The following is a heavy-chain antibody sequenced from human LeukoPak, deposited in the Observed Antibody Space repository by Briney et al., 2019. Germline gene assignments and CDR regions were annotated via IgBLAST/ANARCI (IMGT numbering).Heavy chain of an antibody. V-gene: IGHV1-69*04. D-gene: IGHD2-15*01. CDR3: ARVPRGGYCSGGSCYLDFDY. CDR2: IIPILGIA. J-gene: IGHJ4*02. CDR1: GGTFSSYA. Sequence: SVKVSCKSSGGTFSSYAISWVRQAPGQGLEWMGRIIPILGIANYPQKFQGRVTITADKSTRTAYMELSSLRSEDTAVYYCARVPRGGYCSGGSCYLDFDYWGQGTLVTVSS.